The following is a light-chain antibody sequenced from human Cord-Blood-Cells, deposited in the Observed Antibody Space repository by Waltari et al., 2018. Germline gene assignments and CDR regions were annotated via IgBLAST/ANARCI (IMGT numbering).Light chain of an antibody. CDR2: AAS. CDR1: QSISSY. V-gene: IGKV1-39*01. J-gene: IGKJ2*01. CDR3: QQSYSTPQT. Sequence: DIQMTQSPSSLSASEGDRVTITCRASQSISSYLNWYQQKPGKAPKLLIYAASSLQSGVPSRFSGSGSGTDFTLTISSLQPEDFATYYCQQSYSTPQTFGQGTKLEIK.